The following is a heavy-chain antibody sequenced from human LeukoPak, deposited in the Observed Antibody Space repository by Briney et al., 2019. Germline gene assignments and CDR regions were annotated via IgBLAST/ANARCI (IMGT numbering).Heavy chain of an antibody. Sequence: PGGSLRLSCVASGLNFSAYYMTWIRWAPGNGLEAPGKGLECLSHISKTGTTIYYADSVKGRFTISRDNAKSSLYLHMTSLRAEDTAVYYCVAGVALDYWGQGALVTVSS. CDR2: ISKTGTTI. CDR3: VAGVALDY. CDR1: GLNFSAYY. V-gene: IGHV3-11*01. J-gene: IGHJ4*02. D-gene: IGHD3-3*01.